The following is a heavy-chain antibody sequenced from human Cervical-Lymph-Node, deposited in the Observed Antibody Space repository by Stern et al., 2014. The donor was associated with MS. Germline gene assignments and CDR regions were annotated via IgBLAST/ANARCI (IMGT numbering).Heavy chain of an antibody. J-gene: IGHJ2*01. Sequence: EVQLEESGGGLVQPGGSLRLSCAASGFTFSSYAMSWVRQAPGKGLEWVSAISGSGGSTYYADSVKGRFTISRDNSKNTLYLQMNSLRAEDTAVYYCARMPSLYSSGWYWYFDLWGRGTLVTVSS. CDR3: ARMPSLYSSGWYWYFDL. D-gene: IGHD6-19*01. CDR1: GFTFSSYA. V-gene: IGHV3-23*04. CDR2: ISGSGGST.